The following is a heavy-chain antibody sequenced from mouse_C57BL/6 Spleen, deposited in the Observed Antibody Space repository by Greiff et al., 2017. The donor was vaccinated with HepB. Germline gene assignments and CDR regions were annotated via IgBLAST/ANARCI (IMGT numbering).Heavy chain of an antibody. V-gene: IGHV1-59*01. D-gene: IGHD1-1*01. CDR2: IDPSDSYT. CDR1: GYTFTSYW. Sequence: QVQLQQPGAELVRPGTSVKLSCKASGYTFTSYWMHWVKQRPGQGLEWIGVIDPSDSYTNYNQKFKGKATLTVDTSSSTAYMQLSSLTSEDSAVYYCARFPLLTPVVALDFDVWGTGTTVTASS. J-gene: IGHJ1*03. CDR3: ARFPLLTPVVALDFDV.